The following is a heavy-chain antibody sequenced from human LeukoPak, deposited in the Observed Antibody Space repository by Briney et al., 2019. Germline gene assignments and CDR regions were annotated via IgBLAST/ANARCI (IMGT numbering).Heavy chain of an antibody. CDR1: GFTFSDHY. Sequence: GGSLRLSCAASGFTFSDHYMSWIRQAPGKGLEWVSYISSSGSTIYYADSVKGRFTISRDNAKNSLYLQMNSLRAEDTAVYYCARDVPVFYYYYMDVWGKGTTVTVSS. D-gene: IGHD2-8*01. V-gene: IGHV3-11*01. CDR3: ARDVPVFYYYYMDV. CDR2: ISSSGSTI. J-gene: IGHJ6*03.